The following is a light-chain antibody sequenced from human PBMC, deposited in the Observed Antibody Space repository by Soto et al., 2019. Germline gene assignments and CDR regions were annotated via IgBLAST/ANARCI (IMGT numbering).Light chain of an antibody. CDR3: SSDAGSNNPNYV. V-gene: IGLV2-8*01. CDR1: SSDVGGYNY. Sequence: QSVLTQPPSAAGSRGQSVTISCTGTSSDVGGYNYVSWYQQHPGKAPKLMIYEVSKRPSGVPDRFSGSKSGNTASLTVSGLQAEDEADYYCSSDAGSNNPNYVFAEGTKVTVL. J-gene: IGLJ1*01. CDR2: EVS.